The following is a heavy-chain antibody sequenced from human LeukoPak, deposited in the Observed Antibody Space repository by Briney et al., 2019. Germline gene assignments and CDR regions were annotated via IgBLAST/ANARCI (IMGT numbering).Heavy chain of an antibody. D-gene: IGHD1-26*01. Sequence: ASVKVSCKASGYAFTGYYMHWVRQAPGQGLEWMGWINPNSGGTNYAQKFQGRVTMTRDTSISTAYMELSRLRSDDTAVYYCARKPRAAVGARVCFDYWGQGTLVTVSS. CDR3: ARKPRAAVGARVCFDY. V-gene: IGHV1-2*02. J-gene: IGHJ4*02. CDR1: GYAFTGYY. CDR2: INPNSGGT.